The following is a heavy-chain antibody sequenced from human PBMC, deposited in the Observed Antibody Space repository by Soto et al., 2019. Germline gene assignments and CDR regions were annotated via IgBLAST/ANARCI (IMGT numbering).Heavy chain of an antibody. J-gene: IGHJ4*02. CDR3: ARGTYRSKTDFDY. D-gene: IGHD6-13*01. CDR1: GFTFSDYY. V-gene: IGHV3-11*01. CDR2: ISCSSGTI. Sequence: QVQLVESGGGLVKPGGSLRLSCAASGFTFSDYYMTWIRQAPGSGLEWVSYISCSSGTISYSNSVKGRFTISRDNAQNSLYLQMTSLRAEDTAVYYCARGTYRSKTDFDYWGQGTLVTVSS.